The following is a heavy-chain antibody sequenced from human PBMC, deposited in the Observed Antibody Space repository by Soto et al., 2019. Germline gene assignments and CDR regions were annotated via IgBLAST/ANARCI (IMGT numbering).Heavy chain of an antibody. J-gene: IGHJ2*01. Sequence: QLQLQESGSGLVKPSQTLSLTCAVSGGSISSGGYSWSWIRQPPGKGLEWIGYIYHSGSTYYNPSLQSRVTIPVDRSKNQFSLKLSSVTAADTAVYYCARHLGDYDDVVNWYFDLWGRGTLVTVSS. CDR2: IYHSGST. CDR3: ARHLGDYDDVVNWYFDL. D-gene: IGHD4-17*01. CDR1: GGSISSGGYS. V-gene: IGHV4-30-2*01.